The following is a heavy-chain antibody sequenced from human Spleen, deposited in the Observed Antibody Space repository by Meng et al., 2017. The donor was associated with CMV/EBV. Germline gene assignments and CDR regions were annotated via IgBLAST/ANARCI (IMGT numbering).Heavy chain of an antibody. CDR1: FCVYY. CDR2: ITHSGST. D-gene: IGHD3-3*01. Sequence: FCVYYWTLIPQPPGNVLQWIGKITHSGSTNYNPSLRSRVTISVDTAKNHFSLKLNSVTAADTAVYYCARGRRSYDFWSGYYNPKWFDPWGQGTLVTVSS. J-gene: IGHJ5*02. V-gene: IGHV4-34*01. CDR3: ARGRRSYDFWSGYYNPKWFDP.